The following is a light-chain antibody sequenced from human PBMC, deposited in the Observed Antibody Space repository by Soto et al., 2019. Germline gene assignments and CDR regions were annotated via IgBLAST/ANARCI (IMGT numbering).Light chain of an antibody. CDR3: GTWDNSLSAGV. CDR1: NSNIGNNY. Sequence: QAVLTQPPSVSAAPGQKVTISCSGSNSNIGNNYVSWYQQLPGTAPKLLIYDNHKRPSGIPDRFSGSKSGTSATLGITGLQTGDEADYYCGTWDNSLSAGVFGGGTKVTVL. V-gene: IGLV1-51*01. J-gene: IGLJ2*01. CDR2: DNH.